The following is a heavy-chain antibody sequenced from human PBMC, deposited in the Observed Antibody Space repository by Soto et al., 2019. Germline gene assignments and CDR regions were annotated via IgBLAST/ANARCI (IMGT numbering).Heavy chain of an antibody. CDR1: GGSINYNSYH. J-gene: IGHJ4*02. CDR3: ARLVVVAPVANV. CDR2: IFYTGTT. D-gene: IGHD2-2*01. Sequence: SETLSLTCSVSGGSINYNSYHWGWIRQPPGQGLEWIGSIFYTGTTFYDPSLESRVTMSVDTSKNSFSLHLTSVTAADTAVYFCARLVVVAPVANVWGQGTLVTVSS. V-gene: IGHV4-39*02.